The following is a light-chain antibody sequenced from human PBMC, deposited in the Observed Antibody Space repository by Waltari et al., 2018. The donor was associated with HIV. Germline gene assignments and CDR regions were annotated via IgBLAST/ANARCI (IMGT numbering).Light chain of an antibody. V-gene: IGLV3-25*03. CDR1: ALPKQY. CDR2: KDS. CDR3: QSADSSGTPWV. J-gene: IGLJ3*02. Sequence: SYELTQPPSVSVSPGQPARITCSGDALPKQYAYWYQQKPGQAPVLVIDKDSERPSGIPERLFGSSSGTTVTLTISGVQAEDEADYYCQSADSSGTPWVFGGGTKLTVL.